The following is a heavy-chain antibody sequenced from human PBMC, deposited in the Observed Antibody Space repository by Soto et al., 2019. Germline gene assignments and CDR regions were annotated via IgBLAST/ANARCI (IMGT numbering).Heavy chain of an antibody. CDR2: IISIFGTT. V-gene: IGHV1-69*01. Sequence: QVQLAQSGAEVKKPGSSVKVSCKASGGTFSNHAITWVRQAPGQGLEWMGGIISIFGTTNYAQKFQGRVTITADASTSTAYMVLSSLRSEDTAVYYCATGAGYSDYIRIYYFNYWGQGTLVTVSS. D-gene: IGHD5-12*01. CDR1: GGTFSNHA. CDR3: ATGAGYSDYIRIYYFNY. J-gene: IGHJ4*02.